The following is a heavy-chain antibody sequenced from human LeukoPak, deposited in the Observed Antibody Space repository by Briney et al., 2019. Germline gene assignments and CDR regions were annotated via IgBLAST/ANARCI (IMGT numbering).Heavy chain of an antibody. Sequence: PSETLSLTCAVYGGSFSGYYWSWIRQPPGKGLEWIGEINHSGSTNYNPSLKSRVTISVDTSKNQFSLKLSSVTAADTAVYYCARVPSYSNYPYYYYYYMDVWGKGTTVTVSS. J-gene: IGHJ6*03. CDR3: ARVPSYSNYPYYYYYYMDV. D-gene: IGHD4-11*01. CDR1: GGSFSGYY. CDR2: INHSGST. V-gene: IGHV4-34*01.